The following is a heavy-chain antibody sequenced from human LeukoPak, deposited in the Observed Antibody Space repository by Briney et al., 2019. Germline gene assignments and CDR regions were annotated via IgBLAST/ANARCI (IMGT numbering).Heavy chain of an antibody. D-gene: IGHD6-13*01. Sequence: GGSLRLSCEGSGINFSDYTMNWVRQAPGKGLEWVSSISSRNSFIHYADSVKGRFTISRDNAKNSLYLQMNSLRAEDTAVYYCARHKYSSSWYMDYWGQGTLVTVSS. V-gene: IGHV3-21*04. CDR1: GINFSDYT. CDR2: ISSRNSFI. J-gene: IGHJ4*02. CDR3: ARHKYSSSWYMDY.